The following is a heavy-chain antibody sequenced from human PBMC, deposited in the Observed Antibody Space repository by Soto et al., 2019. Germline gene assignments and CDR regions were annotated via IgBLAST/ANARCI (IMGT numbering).Heavy chain of an antibody. V-gene: IGHV4-59*01. J-gene: IGHJ4*02. CDR3: AGYCSSTSCYERNFDY. CDR2: IYYSGST. CDR1: GGSISSYY. D-gene: IGHD2-2*01. Sequence: PSETLSLTCTVPGGSISSYYWSWIRQPPGKGLEWIGYIYYSGSTNYNPSLKSRVTISVDTSKNQFSLKLSSVTAADTAVYYCAGYCSSTSCYERNFDYWGQGTLVTVSS.